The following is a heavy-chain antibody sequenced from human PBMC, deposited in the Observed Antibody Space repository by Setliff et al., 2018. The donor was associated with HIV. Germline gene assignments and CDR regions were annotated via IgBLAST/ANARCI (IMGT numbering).Heavy chain of an antibody. J-gene: IGHJ4*02. Sequence: GGSLRLSCAASGITFSTNAMHWVRQVPGKGLQWVAVIAHDGGTQYYADSVLGRFTISRDNSKNTLDLQMNSLRVEDTAIYYCADPPSGFWGQGTLVTAPQ. CDR3: ADPPSGF. V-gene: IGHV3-33*08. D-gene: IGHD3-10*01. CDR2: IAHDGGTQ. CDR1: GITFSTNA.